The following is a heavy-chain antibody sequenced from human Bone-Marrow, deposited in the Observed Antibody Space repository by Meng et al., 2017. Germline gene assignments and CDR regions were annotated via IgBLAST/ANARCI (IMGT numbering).Heavy chain of an antibody. V-gene: IGHV3-30*01. CDR1: GFTFSSYA. CDR3: ARVHFDY. J-gene: IGHJ4*02. Sequence: VQLVETGGGLIQHWRSLRLSCAASGFTFSSYASHWVRQAPGKGLEWVAVISYDGSNKYYADSVKGRFTISRDNSKNTLYLQMNSLRAEDTAVYYCARVHFDYWGQGTLVTVSS. CDR2: ISYDGSNK.